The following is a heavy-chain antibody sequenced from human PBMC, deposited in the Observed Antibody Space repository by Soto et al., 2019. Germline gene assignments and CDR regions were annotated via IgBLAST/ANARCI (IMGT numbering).Heavy chain of an antibody. D-gene: IGHD2-15*01. CDR3: ARVGGSYYYYYGMDV. V-gene: IGHV4-34*01. Sequence: PSETLSLTCAVYGGSFSGYYWSWIRQPPGKGLEWIGEINHSGSTNYKPSLKSRITITVDTSKNQFSMKLTSVTAADTAVYYCARVGGSYYYYYGMDVWGQGTTVTVSS. CDR2: INHSGST. J-gene: IGHJ6*02. CDR1: GGSFSGYY.